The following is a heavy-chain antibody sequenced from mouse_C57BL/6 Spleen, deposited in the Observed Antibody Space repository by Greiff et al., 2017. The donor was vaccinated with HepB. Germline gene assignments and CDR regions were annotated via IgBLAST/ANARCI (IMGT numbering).Heavy chain of an antibody. J-gene: IGHJ4*01. V-gene: IGHV7-1*01. CDR1: GFTFSDFY. CDR3: ARDGSNYDYAMDY. CDR2: SRNKANDYTT. Sequence: EVMLVESGGGLVQSGRSLRLSCATSGFTFSDFYMEWVRQAPGKGLEWIAASRNKANDYTTEYSASVKGRFIVSRDTSQSILYLQMNALRAEDTAIYYCARDGSNYDYAMDYWGQGTSVTVSS. D-gene: IGHD2-5*01.